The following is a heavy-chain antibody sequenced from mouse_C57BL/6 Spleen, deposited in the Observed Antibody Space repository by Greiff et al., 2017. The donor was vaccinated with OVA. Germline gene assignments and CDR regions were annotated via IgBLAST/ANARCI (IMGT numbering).Heavy chain of an antibody. Sequence: QVQLQQPGAELVKPGASVKMSCKASGYTFTSYWITWVKQRPGQGLEWIGDISPGSGSTNYNEKFKSKATLTVDTSSSTAYMQLSSLTSEDSAVYYCARGITTVVASFDYWGQGTTLTVSS. D-gene: IGHD1-1*01. CDR1: GYTFTSYW. J-gene: IGHJ2*01. CDR3: ARGITTVVASFDY. V-gene: IGHV1-55*01. CDR2: ISPGSGST.